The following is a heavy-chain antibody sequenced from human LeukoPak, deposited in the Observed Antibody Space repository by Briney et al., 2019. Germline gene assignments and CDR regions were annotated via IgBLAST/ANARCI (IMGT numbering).Heavy chain of an antibody. CDR1: GGSISSSNW. CDR3: ARDHYYGSGSYYL. CDR2: IYHSGST. Sequence: SETLSLTCAVSGGSISSSNWWSWVRQPPGKGLEWIGEIYHSGSTNYNPSLKSRVTISVDKSKNQFSLKLSSVTAADTAVYYCARDHYYGSGSYYLWGQGTLVTVSS. D-gene: IGHD3-10*01. J-gene: IGHJ5*02. V-gene: IGHV4-4*02.